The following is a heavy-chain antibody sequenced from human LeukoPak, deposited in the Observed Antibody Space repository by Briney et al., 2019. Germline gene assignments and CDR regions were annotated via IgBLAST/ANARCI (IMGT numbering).Heavy chain of an antibody. V-gene: IGHV3-30-3*01. CDR2: ISYDGSNK. D-gene: IGHD3-16*02. J-gene: IGHJ4*02. Sequence: GGSLRLSCAASGFTFSSYAMHWVRQAPGKGLEWVAVISYDGSNKYYADSVKGRFTISRDNSKNTLYLQMNSLRAEDTAVYYCARGIDQYVWGGYRLYYFDYWGQGTLVTVSS. CDR1: GFTFSSYA. CDR3: ARGIDQYVWGGYRLYYFDY.